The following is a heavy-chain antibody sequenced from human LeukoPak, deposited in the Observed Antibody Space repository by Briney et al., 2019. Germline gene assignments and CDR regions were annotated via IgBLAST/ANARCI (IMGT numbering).Heavy chain of an antibody. D-gene: IGHD4-17*01. CDR3: ASYGDYFDY. Sequence: GASVKVSCKASGKPFTDYYIHWVRQAPGQGLEWMGWINPESGGTDYAQRFQGRVTMTRDTSITTAYMELSSLTSDDTAVYYCASYGDYFDYWGQGTLVTVSP. CDR2: INPESGGT. CDR1: GKPFTDYY. J-gene: IGHJ4*02. V-gene: IGHV1-2*02.